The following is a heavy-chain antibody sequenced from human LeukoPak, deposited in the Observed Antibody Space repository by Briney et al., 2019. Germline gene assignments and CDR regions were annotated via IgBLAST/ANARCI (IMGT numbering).Heavy chain of an antibody. V-gene: IGHV3-30-3*01. J-gene: IGHJ4*02. CDR2: ISYDGSNK. D-gene: IGHD3-3*01. CDR1: GFTFSSYA. Sequence: GRSLRLSCAASGFTFSSYAMHWVRQAPGKGLEWVAVISYDGSNKYYADSVKGRFTISRDNSKNTLYLQMNSLRAEDTAVYYCARGPKMLWSGFLHWGQGTPVTVSS. CDR3: ARGPKMLWSGFLH.